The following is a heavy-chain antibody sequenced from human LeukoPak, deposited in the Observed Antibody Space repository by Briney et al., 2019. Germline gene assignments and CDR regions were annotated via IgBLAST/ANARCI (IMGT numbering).Heavy chain of an antibody. CDR3: AREPVAMVRGEDTDY. CDR1: GYTFTSYY. Sequence: ASVKVSCKASGYTFTSYYMHWVRQAPGQGLEWTGIINPSGGSTSYAQKFQGRVTMTRDTSTSTVYMELSSLRSEDTAVYYCAREPVAMVRGEDTDYWGQGTLVTVSS. V-gene: IGHV1-46*01. J-gene: IGHJ4*02. CDR2: INPSGGST. D-gene: IGHD3-10*01.